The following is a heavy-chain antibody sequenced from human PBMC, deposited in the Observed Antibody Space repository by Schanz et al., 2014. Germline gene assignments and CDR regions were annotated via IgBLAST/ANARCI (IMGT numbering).Heavy chain of an antibody. V-gene: IGHV3-NL1*01. CDR2: IYASGAT. Sequence: QVQLVESGGGVVQPGRSLRLSCAASGFTFSSYAMHWVRQAPGKGLEWVSTIYASGATYYADSVKRRFTISRDISKNTLYLHMNTLRSEDTAVYYCAKDSTHIDIVLVPTAIDYWGQGTLVTVSS. D-gene: IGHD2-2*01. CDR3: AKDSTHIDIVLVPTAIDY. CDR1: GFTFSSYA. J-gene: IGHJ4*02.